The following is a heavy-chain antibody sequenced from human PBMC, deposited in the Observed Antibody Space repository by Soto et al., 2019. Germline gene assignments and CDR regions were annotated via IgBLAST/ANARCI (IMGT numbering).Heavy chain of an antibody. CDR1: GFTFSSYG. Sequence: GGSLRLSCAASGFTFSSYGMHWVRQAPGKGLEWVAVIPYDGRNKYYADVVKGRFTISRDNSKNTLYLQMSSLRAEDTAVYYCVKDGSSGWPYFYDMDVWGQGTTVTVSS. CDR3: VKDGSSGWPYFYDMDV. D-gene: IGHD6-19*01. J-gene: IGHJ6*02. CDR2: IPYDGRNK. V-gene: IGHV3-30*18.